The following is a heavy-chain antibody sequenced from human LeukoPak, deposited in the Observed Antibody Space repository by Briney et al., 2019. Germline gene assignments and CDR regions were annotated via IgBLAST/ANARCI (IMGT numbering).Heavy chain of an antibody. CDR2: MSGGGGRT. CDR3: AKDRYGSSSDDAFDI. V-gene: IGHV3-23*01. CDR1: GATCSSNG. D-gene: IGHD6-13*01. J-gene: IGHJ3*02. Sequence: GGSLTLVCEASGATCSSNGMSWVREASGKELEWVSAMSGGGGRTYYADSVKGRFTISRDISKSTLYLQMNSLRAEDTALYYCAKDRYGSSSDDAFDIWGQGTMVTVSS.